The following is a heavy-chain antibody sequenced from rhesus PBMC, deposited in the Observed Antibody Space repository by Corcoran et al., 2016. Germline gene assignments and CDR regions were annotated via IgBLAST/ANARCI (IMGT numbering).Heavy chain of an antibody. CDR3: ARDGEYSNYVRYWYFDL. CDR2: IYGSSKST. J-gene: IGHJ2*01. CDR1: GGSISDSCS. Sequence: QVQLQESGPGVVKPSETLSLPCAVSGGSISDSCSWSWIRQPPGKGLECIGYIYGSSKSTNYNPPPKSRVTISKDTSKNQFSLKWGSVTAADTAVYYCARDGEYSNYVRYWYFDLWGPGTPNTISS. D-gene: IGHD4-23*01. V-gene: IGHV4S10*01.